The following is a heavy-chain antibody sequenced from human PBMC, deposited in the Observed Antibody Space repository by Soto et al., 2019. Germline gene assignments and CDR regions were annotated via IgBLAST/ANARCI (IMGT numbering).Heavy chain of an antibody. CDR1: EFTFSSYA. CDR2: ISGSGGST. V-gene: IGHV3-23*01. CDR3: AKDQRGLQYY. D-gene: IGHD4-4*01. Sequence: PGGSLRLSCKASEFTFSSYAMSWVRQAPGKGLEWVSAISGSGGSTYYADSVKGRFTISRDNSKNTLYLQMNSLRAEDTAVYYCAKDQRGLQYYWGQGTLVTVSS. J-gene: IGHJ4*02.